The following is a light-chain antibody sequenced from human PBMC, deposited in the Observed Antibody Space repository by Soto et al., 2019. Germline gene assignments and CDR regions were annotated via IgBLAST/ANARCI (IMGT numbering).Light chain of an antibody. Sequence: DIQMTQSPSSLYASVGHRVSITCRASQSISSWLAWYQQKPGKAPKLLIYDASSLESGVPSRFSGSGSGTEFTLTISSLQPDDFATYYCQQYNSLTWTFGQGTKVDIK. V-gene: IGKV1-5*01. CDR3: QQYNSLTWT. J-gene: IGKJ1*01. CDR2: DAS. CDR1: QSISSW.